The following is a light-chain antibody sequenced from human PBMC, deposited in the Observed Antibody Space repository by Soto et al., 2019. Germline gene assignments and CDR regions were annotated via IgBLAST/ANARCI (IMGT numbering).Light chain of an antibody. CDR2: LNSDGSH. CDR3: QTWGSGIVV. J-gene: IGLJ2*01. V-gene: IGLV4-69*01. CDR1: SGHSNYA. Sequence: QLVLTQSPSASASLVASVKLTCTLSSGHSNYAIAWHQQQSEKGPRYLMKLNSDGSHSKGDRIPDRFSGSSSGAERYLTISSLQSEDEADYYCQTWGSGIVVFGGGTQLTVL.